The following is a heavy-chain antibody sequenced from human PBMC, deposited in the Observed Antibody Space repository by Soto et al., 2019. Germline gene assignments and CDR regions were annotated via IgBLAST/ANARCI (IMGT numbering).Heavy chain of an antibody. D-gene: IGHD2-2*01. Sequence: SETLSLTCALSGAPITWGDYSWNWIRQPPGKGLEWIGYIFHGGSTYYNPSLRSRVTISVDRSRTQFSLKMSSVTAAETAVYYCARGRVVVPAAVMFNCLDPWGQGALVTVSS. CDR2: IFHGGST. CDR1: GAPITWGDYS. V-gene: IGHV4-30-2*01. J-gene: IGHJ5*02. CDR3: ARGRVVVPAAVMFNCLDP.